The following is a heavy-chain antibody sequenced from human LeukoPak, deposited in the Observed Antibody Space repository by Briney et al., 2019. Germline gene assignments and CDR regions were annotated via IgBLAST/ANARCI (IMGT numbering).Heavy chain of an antibody. V-gene: IGHV3-74*01. Sequence: PGGSLRLSCAASGFTFSSYWMHWVRQAPGKGLVWVSRINSDGSSTSYADSVKGRFTISRDNSKNTLYLQINTLRAEDTAVYYCARDGPGAYDNSGRTFWGQGTLVTVSS. CDR2: INSDGSST. D-gene: IGHD3-22*01. J-gene: IGHJ4*02. CDR3: ARDGPGAYDNSGRTF. CDR1: GFTFSSYW.